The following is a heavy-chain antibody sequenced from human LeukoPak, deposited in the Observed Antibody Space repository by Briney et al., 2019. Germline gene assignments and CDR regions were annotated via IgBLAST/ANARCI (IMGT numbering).Heavy chain of an antibody. CDR3: ARVKDPGGYYYYYYMDI. CDR1: GGSISSYY. V-gene: IGHV4-59*01. Sequence: SETLSLTCTVSGGSISSYYWSWIRQPPGKGLEWIGYIYYSGSTNYNPSLKSRVTISVDTSKNQFSLKLSSVTAADTAVYYCARVKDPGGYYYYYYMDIWGKGNTVTVSS. CDR2: IYYSGST. D-gene: IGHD3-16*01. J-gene: IGHJ6*03.